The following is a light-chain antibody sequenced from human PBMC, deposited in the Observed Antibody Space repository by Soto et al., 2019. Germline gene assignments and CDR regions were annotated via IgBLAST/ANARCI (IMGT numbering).Light chain of an antibody. Sequence: EIVLTQSPGTLSLSPGERATLSCRASQSVSSSYLAWYQQKPGQAPRLLIYGASSRATGIPDRFSGSGSGTEFTLTISRLEPEYFAVYYLLQYGSSRMYPLGQGTELTIK. CDR1: QSVSSSY. J-gene: IGKJ2*01. V-gene: IGKV3-20*01. CDR3: LQYGSSRMYP. CDR2: GAS.